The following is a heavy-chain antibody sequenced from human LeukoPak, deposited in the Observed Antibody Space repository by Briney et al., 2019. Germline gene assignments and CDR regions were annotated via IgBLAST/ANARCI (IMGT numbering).Heavy chain of an antibody. V-gene: IGHV4-34*01. CDR2: INHSGST. CDR1: GGSFSGYY. J-gene: IGHJ6*03. D-gene: IGHD3-3*01. CDR3: ARLQVGIFGAVIGMDV. Sequence: PSETLSLTCAVYGGSFSGYYWSWIRQPPGKGLEWIGEINHSGSTNYNPSLKSRVTISVDTSKNQFSLKLSSVTAADTAVYYCARLQVGIFGAVIGMDVWGKGTTVTVSS.